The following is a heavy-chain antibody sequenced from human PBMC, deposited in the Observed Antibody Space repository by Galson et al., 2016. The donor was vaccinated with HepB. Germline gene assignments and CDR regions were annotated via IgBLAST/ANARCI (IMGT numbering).Heavy chain of an antibody. V-gene: IGHV3-9*01. D-gene: IGHD6-19*01. CDR1: GFTFDDFA. CDR3: AKDIVVAGTRTLDC. CDR2: ITWNSGSK. J-gene: IGHJ4*02. Sequence: SLRLSCAASGFTFDDFAMHWVRQAPGKGLEWVSGITWNSGSKDYADSVKGRFTISRGNTKNSLYLQMNSLRAEDTALYYCAKDIVVAGTRTLDCWGQGTLVTVST.